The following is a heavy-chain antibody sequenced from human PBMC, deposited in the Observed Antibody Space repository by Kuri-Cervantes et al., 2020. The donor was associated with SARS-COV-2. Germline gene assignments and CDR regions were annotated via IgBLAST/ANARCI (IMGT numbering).Heavy chain of an antibody. D-gene: IGHD1-26*01. Sequence: ETLSLTCAASGFTSSNAWMSWVRQAPGKGLEWVGRIKSKTDGGTTDYAAPVKGRFTISRDDSKNTLYLQMNSLKTEDTAVYYCTTAPYSGSREWGQGTLVTVSS. V-gene: IGHV3-15*01. J-gene: IGHJ4*02. CDR3: TTAPYSGSRE. CDR1: GFTSSNAW. CDR2: IKSKTDGGTT.